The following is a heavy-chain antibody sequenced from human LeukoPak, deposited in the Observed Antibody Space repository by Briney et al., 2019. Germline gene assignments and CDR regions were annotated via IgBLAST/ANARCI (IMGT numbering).Heavy chain of an antibody. Sequence: SETLSLTCTVSGGSISSYHWSWIRQPPGKGLECISYFHNSGNTNYNPSLQSRVTMSLDLSKNQFSLRLNSVTVADTAVYYCARDPGTTSRTWKFDPWGQGTLVSVSS. J-gene: IGHJ5*02. D-gene: IGHD2-2*01. CDR3: ARDPGTTSRTWKFDP. CDR1: GGSISSYH. V-gene: IGHV4-59*01. CDR2: FHNSGNT.